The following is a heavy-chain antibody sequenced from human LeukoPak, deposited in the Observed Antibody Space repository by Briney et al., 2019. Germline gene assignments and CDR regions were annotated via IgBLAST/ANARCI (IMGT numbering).Heavy chain of an antibody. Sequence: SGPALVKPTQTLTLTCTFSGFSLSTSGMCVSWIRQPPGKALEWLARTDWDDDKRYSTSLKTRLTISKDTSKNQVVLTMTNMDPVDTATYYCARIIVATYGFDAFDVWGQGTMVTVSS. V-gene: IGHV2-70*11. CDR2: TDWDDDK. D-gene: IGHD5-12*01. CDR3: ARIIVATYGFDAFDV. CDR1: GFSLSTSGMC. J-gene: IGHJ3*01.